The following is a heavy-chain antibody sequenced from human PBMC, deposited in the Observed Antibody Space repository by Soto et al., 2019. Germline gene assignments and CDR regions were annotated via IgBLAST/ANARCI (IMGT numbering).Heavy chain of an antibody. CDR2: IIPIFGTA. V-gene: IGHV1-69*13. Sequence: ASVKVSCKASGGTFSSYAISWVRQAPGQGLEWMGGIIPIFGTANYAQKFQGRVTITADESTSTAYMELSSLRSEDTAVYYCARDPLMGYSGYDRLGNYYGVDVWGQGTTVTVSS. D-gene: IGHD5-12*01. CDR1: GGTFSSYA. CDR3: ARDPLMGYSGYDRLGNYYGVDV. J-gene: IGHJ6*02.